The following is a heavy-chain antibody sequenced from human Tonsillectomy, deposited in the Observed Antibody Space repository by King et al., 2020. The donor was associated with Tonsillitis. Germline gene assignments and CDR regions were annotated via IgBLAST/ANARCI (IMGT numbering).Heavy chain of an antibody. D-gene: IGHD3-10*01. J-gene: IGHJ6*03. CDR1: GFTFGDYA. CDR2: IRSKAYGGTS. Sequence: VQLVESGGGLVQPGRSLRLSGTASGFTFGDYAMSWVRQSPGKGLEWVTFIRSKAYGGTSEYAASVKGRFTISRDDSKSIAYLQMNSRKTEDTAVYYCTRVGVTMVRGASPKYYYYYMDVWRKGTTVTVSS. CDR3: TRVGVTMVRGASPKYYYYYMDV. V-gene: IGHV3-49*04.